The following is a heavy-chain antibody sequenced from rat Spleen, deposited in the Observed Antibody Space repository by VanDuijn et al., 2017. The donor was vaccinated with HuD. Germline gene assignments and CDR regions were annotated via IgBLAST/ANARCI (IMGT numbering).Heavy chain of an antibody. J-gene: IGHJ2*01. CDR1: GFTFNNYW. CDR2: ITHIGGST. Sequence: EVQLVESGGGLVQPGRSLKLSYEASGFTFNNYWMTWIRQAPGKGLEWVATITHIGGSTYYRDSVKGRFTISRENAKSSLDLQRDSLRSEDTGIYYCARSANWAFDYWGQGVMVTVSS. D-gene: IGHD5-1*01. CDR3: ARSANWAFDY. V-gene: IGHV5-31*01.